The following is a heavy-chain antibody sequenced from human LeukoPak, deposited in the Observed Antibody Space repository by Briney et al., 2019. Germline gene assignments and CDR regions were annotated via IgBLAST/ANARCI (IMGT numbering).Heavy chain of an antibody. Sequence: PGGSLRLSCAASGFTFSSYAMHWVRQAPGKGLEWVAVISYDGSNKYYADSVKGRFTIPRDNSENTLYLQMNSLRAEDTAVYYCARELGSGSDYWGQGTLVTVSS. J-gene: IGHJ4*02. D-gene: IGHD1-14*01. CDR2: ISYDGSNK. CDR3: ARELGSGSDY. V-gene: IGHV3-30*01. CDR1: GFTFSSYA.